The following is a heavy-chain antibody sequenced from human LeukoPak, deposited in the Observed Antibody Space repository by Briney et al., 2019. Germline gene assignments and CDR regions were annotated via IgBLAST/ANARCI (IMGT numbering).Heavy chain of an antibody. CDR3: AKGGSGSYGDAFDI. CDR2: ISSSGSNI. J-gene: IGHJ3*02. CDR1: GFTFSSYE. Sequence: GGSLRLSCAASGFTFSSYEMNWVRQAPGKGLEWVSYISSSGSNIYYADSVKGRFTISRDNAKNSLYLQMNSLRAEDMALYYCAKGGSGSYGDAFDIWGQGTMVTVSS. V-gene: IGHV3-48*03. D-gene: IGHD3-10*01.